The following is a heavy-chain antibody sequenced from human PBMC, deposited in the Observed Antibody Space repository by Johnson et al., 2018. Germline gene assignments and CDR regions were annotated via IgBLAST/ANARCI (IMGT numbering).Heavy chain of an antibody. V-gene: IGHV3-73*02. Sequence: VQLQEAGGGLVQPGGSLKLSCAASCFSLGGSAMHWVRPSSEKGLEWVGRIRSEANAYATAYAGSVKGRFTISREYTKNTAYLKINSLKTEETAVYYCTRRQESLDISWYNYFDFWGHGTLVTVSS. J-gene: IGHJ4*01. CDR3: TRRQESLDISWYNYFDF. D-gene: IGHD1-14*01. CDR1: CFSLGGSA. CDR2: IRSEANAYAT.